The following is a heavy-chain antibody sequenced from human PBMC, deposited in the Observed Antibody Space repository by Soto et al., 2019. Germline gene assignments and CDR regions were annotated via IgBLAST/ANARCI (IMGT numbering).Heavy chain of an antibody. V-gene: IGHV3-11*01. D-gene: IGHD6-13*01. J-gene: IGHJ5*02. Sequence: GGSLRLSCAASGFTFGDYYMSWIRQAPGKGLEWVSYISSSGSTIYYADSVKGRFTISRDNAKNSLYLQMNSLRAEDTAVYYCARGGTRYSSSWYLGWFDPWGQGTLVTVSS. CDR1: GFTFGDYY. CDR3: ARGGTRYSSSWYLGWFDP. CDR2: ISSSGSTI.